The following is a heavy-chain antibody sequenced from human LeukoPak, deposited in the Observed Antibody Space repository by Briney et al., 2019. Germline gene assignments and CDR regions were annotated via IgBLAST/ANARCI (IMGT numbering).Heavy chain of an antibody. D-gene: IGHD5-12*01. CDR2: IYYSGST. CDR3: ARDRGVAYFDY. J-gene: IGHJ4*02. V-gene: IGHV4-31*03. Sequence: PSETLSLTCTVSGGSMNIGGYYWSWIRQHPGKGLEWIGHIYYSGSTYYNPSLKSRATISVDTSKNQFSLKLSSVTAADTAVYYCARDRGVAYFDYWGQGTLVTVSS. CDR1: GGSMNIGGYY.